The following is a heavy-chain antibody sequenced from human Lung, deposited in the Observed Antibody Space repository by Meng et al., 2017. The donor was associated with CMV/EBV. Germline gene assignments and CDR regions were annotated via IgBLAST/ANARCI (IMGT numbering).Heavy chain of an antibody. CDR1: GYTFTGYY. CDR3: ARDRGYWNFDY. CDR2: INPNSGGT. V-gene: IGHV1-2*02. Sequence: ASVXVSCKASGYTFTGYYMHWVRQAPGQGLEWMGWINPNSGGTNYPQKFQGRVTMTRDKSISTAYMELSRLRSDDTAVYYCARDRGYWNFDYWGQGTLVTVSS. J-gene: IGHJ4*02. D-gene: IGHD3-22*01.